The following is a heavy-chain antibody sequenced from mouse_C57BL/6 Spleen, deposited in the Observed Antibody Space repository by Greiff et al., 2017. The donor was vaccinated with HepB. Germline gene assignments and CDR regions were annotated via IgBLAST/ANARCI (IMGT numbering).Heavy chain of an antibody. CDR2: IYPGDGDT. CDR3: AREDYGKPYFDY. V-gene: IGHV1-82*01. Sequence: VQLQQSGPELVKPGASVKISCKASGYAFSSSWMNWVKQRPGKGLEWIGRIYPGDGDTNYNGKFKGKATLTADKSSSTAYMQLSSLTSEDSAVYFCAREDYGKPYFDYWGQGTTLTVSS. CDR1: GYAFSSSW. D-gene: IGHD2-1*01. J-gene: IGHJ2*01.